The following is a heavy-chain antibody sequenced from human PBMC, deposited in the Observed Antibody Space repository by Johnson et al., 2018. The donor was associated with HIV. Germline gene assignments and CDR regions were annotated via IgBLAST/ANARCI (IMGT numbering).Heavy chain of an antibody. J-gene: IGHJ3*02. Sequence: VQLVESEGGVVQPGRSLRLSCAASGFTVSSNYMSWVRQAPGKGLEWVSIIYSGGSTYYADSVQGRFTISSDNSKNSLYLQMNSLRAEDTAVYYCAREGVAVRYIDDAFDIWGQGTMVTVSS. CDR1: GFTVSSNY. V-gene: IGHV3-66*01. CDR2: IYSGGST. D-gene: IGHD3-9*01. CDR3: AREGVAVRYIDDAFDI.